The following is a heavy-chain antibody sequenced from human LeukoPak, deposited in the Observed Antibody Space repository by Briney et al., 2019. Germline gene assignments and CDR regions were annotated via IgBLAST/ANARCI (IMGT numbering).Heavy chain of an antibody. CDR1: GFSLSTSGVG. D-gene: IGHD3-22*01. CDR3: AHRPPQSRDSSGYYRHWFDP. CDR2: IYWNDDK. Sequence: ESGPTLVNPTQTLTLTCTFSGFSLSTSGVGVGCIRQPPGKALEWLALIYWNDDKRYSPSLKSRLTITKDTSKNQVVLTMTNMDPVDTATYYCAHRPPQSRDSSGYYRHWFDPRGQGTLVTVSS. J-gene: IGHJ5*02. V-gene: IGHV2-5*01.